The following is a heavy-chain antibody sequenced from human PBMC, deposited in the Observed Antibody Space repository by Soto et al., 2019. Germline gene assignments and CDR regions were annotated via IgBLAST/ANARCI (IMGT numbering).Heavy chain of an antibody. CDR1: GFTLTTHN. V-gene: IGHV3-48*02. Sequence: EVQLVESGGGLVQPGGSLRLSCVASGFTLTTHNMDWVRQAPGKGLEWISYIDTTSRTIYYADSVKGRFTVSRDKAKNSVYLQMNSLRDEDTAVYYCARDGDRGFDMDVWGQGTTITVSS. CDR3: ARDGDRGFDMDV. J-gene: IGHJ6*02. CDR2: IDTTSRTI.